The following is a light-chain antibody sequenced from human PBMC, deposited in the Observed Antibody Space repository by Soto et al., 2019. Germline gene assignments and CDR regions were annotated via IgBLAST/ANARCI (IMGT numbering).Light chain of an antibody. Sequence: EIVFTQSPATLSLSPGERATLSCRASQSVGSYLAWYQQKPGQAPRLLIHGASNRAAGIPVRFSGSGSGTDFTLTISSLEPEDFEVYYCQQRDYWQVTFGQGTRLEIK. CDR2: GAS. CDR1: QSVGSY. J-gene: IGKJ5*01. CDR3: QQRDYWQVT. V-gene: IGKV3-11*01.